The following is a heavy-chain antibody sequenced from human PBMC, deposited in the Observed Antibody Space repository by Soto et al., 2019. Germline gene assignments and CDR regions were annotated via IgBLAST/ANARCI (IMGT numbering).Heavy chain of an antibody. V-gene: IGHV3-48*01. D-gene: IGHD5-12*01. J-gene: IGHJ5*02. CDR2: ISSSSSTI. Sequence: PGGSLRLSCAASGFTFSTYSMNWVRQAPGKGLEWVSYISSSSSTIFYTDSAKGRFTISRDTSKNTVYLQMDSLKVEDTAVYYCARDVDRTSHLNWFDPWGQGVMVTVSS. CDR1: GFTFSTYS. CDR3: ARDVDRTSHLNWFDP.